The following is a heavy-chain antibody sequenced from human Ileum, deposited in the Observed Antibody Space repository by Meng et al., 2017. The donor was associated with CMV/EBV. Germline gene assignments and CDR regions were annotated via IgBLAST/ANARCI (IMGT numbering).Heavy chain of an antibody. CDR1: GGSISRANW. D-gene: IGHD3-22*01. J-gene: IGHJ4*02. CDR3: TTGSAYSPPGQFHQ. CDR2: VYRGGNA. V-gene: IGHV4-4*02. Sequence: FSGGSISRANWWPWVRQTPGQGLEWIGEVYRGGNAMYNPSLQSRLTISVDDSTNQVSLRLRSVTAADTAMYYCTTGSAYSPPGQFHQWGQGTLVTVSS.